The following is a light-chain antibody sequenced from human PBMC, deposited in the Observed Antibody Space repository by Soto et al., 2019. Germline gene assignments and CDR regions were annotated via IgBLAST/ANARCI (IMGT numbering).Light chain of an antibody. V-gene: IGLV3-21*02. Sequence: VLTQPPSVSVAPGQTARITCGGKNIGSKSVHWYQQKPGQAPVLVVYDDSDRPSGIPERFSGSNSGNTATLTISRVEAGDEADYYCQVWDSSSDHPHVVFGGGTKLTVL. J-gene: IGLJ2*01. CDR2: DDS. CDR3: QVWDSSSDHPHVV. CDR1: NIGSKS.